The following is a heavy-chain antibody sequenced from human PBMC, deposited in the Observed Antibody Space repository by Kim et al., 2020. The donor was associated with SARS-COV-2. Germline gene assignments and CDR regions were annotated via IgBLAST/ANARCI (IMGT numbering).Heavy chain of an antibody. V-gene: IGHV4-59*01. CDR1: GGSISSYY. D-gene: IGHD2-15*01. Sequence: SETLSLTCTVSGGSISSYYWSWIRQPPGKGLEWIGYIYYSGSTNYNPSLKRRVTISVDTSKNQFSLKLSSVTAADTAVDYCASGGYCSGGSCYPAFDYWGPETLVTVSS. CDR3: ASGGYCSGGSCYPAFDY. CDR2: IYYSGST. J-gene: IGHJ4*02.